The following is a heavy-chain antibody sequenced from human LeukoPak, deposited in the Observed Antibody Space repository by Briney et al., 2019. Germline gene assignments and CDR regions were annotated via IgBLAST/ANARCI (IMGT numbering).Heavy chain of an antibody. CDR2: IYHSGST. D-gene: IGHD4-17*01. J-gene: IGHJ3*01. CDR1: DFSISTGYY. Sequence: PSETLSLTCAVSDFSISTGYYWGWIRQPPGKGLEWIGSIYHSGSTHYNPSLKSRITISIDTSKSQFSLELRSVTAADTAAYYCARNATVTTRSEAFDVWGQGTMLTVSS. V-gene: IGHV4-38-2*01. CDR3: ARNATVTTRSEAFDV.